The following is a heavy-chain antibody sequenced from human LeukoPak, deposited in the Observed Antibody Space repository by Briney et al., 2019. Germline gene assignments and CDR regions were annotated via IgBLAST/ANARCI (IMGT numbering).Heavy chain of an antibody. V-gene: IGHV3-20*04. CDR2: INWNGGST. CDR1: GFTFDDYG. J-gene: IGHJ4*02. Sequence: GGSLRLSCAASGFTFDDYGMSWVRQAPGKGLEWVSGINWNGGSTGYADSVEGRFTISRDNAKNSLYLQMNSLRAEDTALYYCARENLADYYDSSGYFDYWGQGTLVTVSS. D-gene: IGHD3-22*01. CDR3: ARENLADYYDSSGYFDY.